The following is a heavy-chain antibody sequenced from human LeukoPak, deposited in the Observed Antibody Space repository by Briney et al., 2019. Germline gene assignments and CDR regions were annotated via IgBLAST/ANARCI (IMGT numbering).Heavy chain of an antibody. CDR3: AATMIASDAFDI. D-gene: IGHD3-22*01. V-gene: IGHV5-51*01. CDR2: IYPGDSDT. CDR1: GSRFTSYW. Sequence: GGSLKISCKGSGSRFTSYWIGWVRQMPGKGLEWMGIIYPGDSDTRYSPSFQGQVTISADKSISTAYLQWSSLKASDTAMYYCAATMIASDAFDIWGQGTMVTVSS. J-gene: IGHJ3*02.